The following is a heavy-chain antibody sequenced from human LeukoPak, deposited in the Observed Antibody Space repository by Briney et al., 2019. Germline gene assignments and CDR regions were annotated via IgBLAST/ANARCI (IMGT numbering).Heavy chain of an antibody. D-gene: IGHD3-16*02. J-gene: IGHJ4*02. CDR1: GFTFSNYA. V-gene: IGHV3-30-3*02. CDR3: AKTPMITFGGVIVERYYFDY. CDR2: MSYDGSNK. Sequence: GGSLRLSCAASGFTFSNYAMHWVRQAPGKGLEWVALMSYDGSNKFYADSVKGRFTISRDNSKNTLYLQMNSLRAEDTAVYYCAKTPMITFGGVIVERYYFDYWGQGTLVTVSS.